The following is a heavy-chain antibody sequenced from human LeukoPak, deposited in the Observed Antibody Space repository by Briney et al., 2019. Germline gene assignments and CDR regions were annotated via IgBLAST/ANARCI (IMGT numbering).Heavy chain of an antibody. CDR3: ARVDSNYYQVDS. V-gene: IGHV4-39*01. Sequence: SETLSLTCTVSGGSISSRNYYWGWIRQPPGKGLEWIGGIFYSGSTYYNPSLKGRVTISVDTSKNQFSLKLSSVSVADTAVYYCARVDSNYYQVDSWGQGTLVTVSS. CDR2: IFYSGST. J-gene: IGHJ4*02. D-gene: IGHD3-22*01. CDR1: GGSISSRNYY.